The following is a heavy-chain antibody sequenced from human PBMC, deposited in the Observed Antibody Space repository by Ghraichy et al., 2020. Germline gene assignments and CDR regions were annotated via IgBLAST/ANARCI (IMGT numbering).Heavy chain of an antibody. V-gene: IGHV3-15*07. D-gene: IGHD1-26*01. CDR2: IQGEPDGERK. J-gene: IGHJ4*02. CDR3: TTLFYYNPRRDEKHEY. CDR1: GFSFSPAW. Sequence: LSLTCEASGFSFSPAWMNLVRQAPGKGPEWVCRIQGEPDGERKDYGTSVRGRFTLSRDNSQNRVYLQIDSLRTEDTAVYYCTTLFYYNPRRDEKHEYWRQGTLLSVSS.